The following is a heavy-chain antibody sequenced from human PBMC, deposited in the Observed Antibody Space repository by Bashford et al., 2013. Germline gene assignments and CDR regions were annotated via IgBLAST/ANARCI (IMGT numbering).Heavy chain of an antibody. CDR2: INHSGST. Sequence: SSETLSLTCAVYGGSFSGYYWSWIRQPPGKGLEWIGEINHSGSTNYNPSLKSRVTISVDTSKNQFSLKLSSVTAADTAVYYCARDWNMVAKSNFDYWGQGTLVTVSS. CDR3: ARDWNMVAKSNFDY. J-gene: IGHJ4*02. CDR1: GGSFSGYY. D-gene: IGHD5-12*01. V-gene: IGHV4-34*01.